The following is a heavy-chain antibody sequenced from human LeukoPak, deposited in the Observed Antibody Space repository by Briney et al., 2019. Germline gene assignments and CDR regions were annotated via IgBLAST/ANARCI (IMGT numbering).Heavy chain of an antibody. D-gene: IGHD6-19*01. V-gene: IGHV3-23*01. CDR3: SNGGGWYTGTYFAY. CDR2: IRGSWGST. J-gene: IGHJ4*02. Sequence: GGALGLSCAASGFTFSSYAMSLVRQAPGKGLEGVSSIRGSWGSTYYADSLKGRFTISRGNFKNTLYLPMNSLRGEDQAVYYCSNGGGWYTGTYFAYWGQGTLVTASS. CDR1: GFTFSSYA.